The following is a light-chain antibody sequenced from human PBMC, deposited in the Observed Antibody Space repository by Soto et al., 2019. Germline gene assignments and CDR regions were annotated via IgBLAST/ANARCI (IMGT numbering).Light chain of an antibody. J-gene: IGKJ1*01. CDR2: DAS. V-gene: IGKV1-5*01. CDR1: QSISSW. Sequence: DIQMTQSPSTLSASVGDRVTITCRASQSISSWLGWYQQKPGKAPKLLIYDASGLGSGVPSRFSGSGSGTEFTLTIMSLHADDFATYYWQQYNSYWTFGQGTKVDIK. CDR3: QQYNSYWT.